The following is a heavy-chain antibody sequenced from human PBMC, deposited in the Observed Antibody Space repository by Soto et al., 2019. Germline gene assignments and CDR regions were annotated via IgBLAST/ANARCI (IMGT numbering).Heavy chain of an antibody. J-gene: IGHJ4*02. D-gene: IGHD6-19*01. CDR1: GYTFTSYG. CDR3: AREDSRGWYEGTTPGDY. V-gene: IGHV1-18*04. CDR2: ISAYNGNT. Sequence: ASVKVSCKASGYTFTSYGISWVRQAPGQGLEWMGWISAYNGNTNYAQKLQGRVTMTTDTSTSTAYMELRSLRSDDTAVYYCAREDSRGWYEGTTPGDYWGQGTLVTVSP.